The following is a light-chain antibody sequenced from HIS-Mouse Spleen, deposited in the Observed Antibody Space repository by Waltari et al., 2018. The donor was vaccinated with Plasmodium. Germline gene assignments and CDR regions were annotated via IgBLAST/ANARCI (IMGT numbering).Light chain of an antibody. CDR3: QQLNSYPLT. Sequence: DIQLTQSPSFLSASVGDRVTITCRAIQGISSYLAWYQQKPGKAPKLLIYAASTLQSGVPSRFSGSGSGTEFTLTISSLQTEDFATYYCQQLNSYPLTFGGGTKVEIK. J-gene: IGKJ4*01. CDR2: AAS. V-gene: IGKV1-9*01. CDR1: QGISSY.